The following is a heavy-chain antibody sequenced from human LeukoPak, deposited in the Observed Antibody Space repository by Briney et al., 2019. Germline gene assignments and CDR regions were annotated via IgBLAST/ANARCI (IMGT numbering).Heavy chain of an antibody. CDR2: INTNTGNP. V-gene: IGHV7-4-1*02. CDR1: GYTFTTYV. D-gene: IGHD6-13*01. CDR3: ARAYSTSWVQWFDP. Sequence: ASVKVSCKASGYTFTTYVLNWVRQAPGQGLEWMGWINTNTGNPTYAQSFTGRFVFSLDTSVSTAYLQISSLKAEDTAVYYCARAYSTSWVQWFDPWGQGTLVTVSS. J-gene: IGHJ5*02.